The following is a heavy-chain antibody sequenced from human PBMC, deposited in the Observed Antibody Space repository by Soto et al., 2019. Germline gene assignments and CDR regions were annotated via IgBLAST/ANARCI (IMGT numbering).Heavy chain of an antibody. J-gene: IGHJ5*02. CDR2: INAGNGNT. D-gene: IGHD6-19*01. CDR3: ARGPLTAVDWFDP. Sequence: ASVKVSCKASGYTFTSYAMHWVRQAPGQRLEWMGWINAGNGNTKYSQKFQGRVTITRDTSAGTAYMELSSLRSEDTAVYYCARGPLTAVDWFDPWGQGTLVTVSS. CDR1: GYTFTSYA. V-gene: IGHV1-3*01.